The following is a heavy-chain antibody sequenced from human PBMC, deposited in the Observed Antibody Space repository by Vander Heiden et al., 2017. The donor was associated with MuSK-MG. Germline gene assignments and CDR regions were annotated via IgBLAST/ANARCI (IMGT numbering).Heavy chain of an antibody. CDR2: IKSNTDGGTT. J-gene: IGHJ4*02. Sequence: EVQLVESRGALVHPRGSLTRSLAPPVFTFSNAWMRWVRQAPGKGLEWVGRIKSNTDGGTTYYAAPVKGRFTISRDDSKNTLYLQMNSMKTEDRAVYFFTGGATSRDYWGQGTLVTVSS. V-gene: IGHV3-15*02. D-gene: IGHD1-26*01. CDR1: VFTFSNAW. CDR3: TGGATSRDY.